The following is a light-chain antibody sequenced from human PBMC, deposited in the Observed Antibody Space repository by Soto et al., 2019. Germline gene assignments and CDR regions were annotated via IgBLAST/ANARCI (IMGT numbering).Light chain of an antibody. CDR2: FAS. CDR1: QFVGNK. CDR3: QEYDNWAPWT. J-gene: IGKJ1*01. Sequence: EVVMTQSPATLSVSPGEGATLSCRASQFVGNKLAWFQQKPGQAPRLLIYFASTRATGIPARFSGSGSGTEFTLTISSLQSEDFAVYYCQEYDNWAPWTFGQGTKVEI. V-gene: IGKV3-15*01.